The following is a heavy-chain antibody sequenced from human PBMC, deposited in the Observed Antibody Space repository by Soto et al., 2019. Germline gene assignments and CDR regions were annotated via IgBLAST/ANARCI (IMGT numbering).Heavy chain of an antibody. Sequence: EVQLVESGGGLVNPGASLRLSCAASGFRFGAYSLSWFRQAPGKGLEWVSSITPSGTDIHYADSLEGRFTISRDNAKSSLYLQIISLRVEDTAVYYCARDCLTGDPREAFDYWGQGTLVTVSS. V-gene: IGHV3-21*01. J-gene: IGHJ4*02. CDR2: ITPSGTDI. CDR3: ARDCLTGDPREAFDY. D-gene: IGHD7-27*01. CDR1: GFRFGAYS.